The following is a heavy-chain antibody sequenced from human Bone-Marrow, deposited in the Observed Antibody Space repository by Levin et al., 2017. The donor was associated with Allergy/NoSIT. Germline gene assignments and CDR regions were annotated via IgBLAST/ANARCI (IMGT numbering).Heavy chain of an antibody. CDR2: IYYSGST. Sequence: SQTLSLTCSVFGGPISSSSWSWIRQPPGKGLEWIGSIYYSGSTNYNPSLKSRVTISVDTSKNRFSLKLSSVTAADTAVYYCARRVFGDAFDIWGQGTMVTVSS. CDR3: ARRVFGDAFDI. V-gene: IGHV4-59*08. CDR1: GGPISSSS. J-gene: IGHJ3*02. D-gene: IGHD3-3*01.